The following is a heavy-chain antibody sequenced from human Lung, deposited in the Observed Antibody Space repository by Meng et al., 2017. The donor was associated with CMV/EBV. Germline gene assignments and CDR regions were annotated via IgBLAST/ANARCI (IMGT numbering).Heavy chain of an antibody. V-gene: IGHV2-5*02. J-gene: IGHJ4*02. CDR1: GFSLSTRGVG. D-gene: IGHD4-17*01. Sequence: QITLKESGPTLVHPTPTLPLPCTFSGFSLSTRGVGVGWICQPPGKALEWLALIYWDDDKRYSPSLKNRLTITKDTSKNQVVLTLTNIDPVDTATYYCAHRHRLRDFDYWGQGTPVTVSS. CDR2: IYWDDDK. CDR3: AHRHRLRDFDY.